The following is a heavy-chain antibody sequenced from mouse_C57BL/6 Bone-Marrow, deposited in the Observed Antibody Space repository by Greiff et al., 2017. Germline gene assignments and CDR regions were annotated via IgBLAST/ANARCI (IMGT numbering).Heavy chain of an antibody. V-gene: IGHV3-6*01. CDR2: ISYDGSN. D-gene: IGHD2-5*01. Sequence: VQLKESGPGLVKPSQSLSLTCSVTGYSITSGYYWNWIRQFPGNKLEWMGYISYDGSNNYNPYLKNRISITRDTSKNQFFLKLNSVTTEDTATYYCARPYYSNSAWFAYWGQGTLVTVSA. J-gene: IGHJ3*01. CDR1: GYSITSGYY. CDR3: ARPYYSNSAWFAY.